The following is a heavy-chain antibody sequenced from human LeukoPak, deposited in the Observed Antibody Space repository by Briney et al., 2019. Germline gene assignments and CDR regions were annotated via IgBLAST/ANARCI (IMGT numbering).Heavy chain of an antibody. V-gene: IGHV1-46*02. CDR2: INPSGDNT. J-gene: IGHJ4*02. Sequence: ASVEVSCKASGYTFNRHYMHWVRQAPGQGLEWMGLINPSGDNTWSAQKFQGRVTMTRDTSTSTVYMELSSLRSEDTALYYCASEYEGTSYFDHWGRGTLVTVSS. CDR1: GYTFNRHY. CDR3: ASEYEGTSYFDH. D-gene: IGHD3-16*01.